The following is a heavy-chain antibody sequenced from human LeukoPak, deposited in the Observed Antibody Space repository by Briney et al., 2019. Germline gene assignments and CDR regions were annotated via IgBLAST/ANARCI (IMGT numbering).Heavy chain of an antibody. Sequence: SETLSLTCAVYGGSFSGYYWSWIRQPPGKGVEWIGEINHSGSTNYNPSLKSRVTISVDTSKNQFSLKLSSVTAADTAVYYCARGNDFWSGYSVWFDPWGQGTLVTVSS. CDR1: GGSFSGYY. D-gene: IGHD3-3*01. CDR3: ARGNDFWSGYSVWFDP. J-gene: IGHJ5*02. V-gene: IGHV4-34*01. CDR2: INHSGST.